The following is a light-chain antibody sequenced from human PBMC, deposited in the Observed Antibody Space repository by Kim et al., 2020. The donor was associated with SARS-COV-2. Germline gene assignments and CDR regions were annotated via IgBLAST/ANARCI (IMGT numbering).Light chain of an antibody. J-gene: IGLJ1*01. CDR2: DVS. CDR3: SSYTSSSTGV. Sequence: GPSIPLTCIGTNSDVGGYNDVSWYQQHPGKAPKLMIYDVSNRPSGVSNRFSGSKSGNTASLTISGLQAEDEADYYCSSYTSSSTGVFGTGTKVTVL. V-gene: IGLV2-14*03. CDR1: NSDVGGYND.